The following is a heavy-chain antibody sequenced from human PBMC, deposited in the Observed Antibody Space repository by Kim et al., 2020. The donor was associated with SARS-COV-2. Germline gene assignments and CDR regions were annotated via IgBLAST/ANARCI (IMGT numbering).Heavy chain of an antibody. CDR3: ARGNVVVPAAPNWFDP. D-gene: IGHD2-2*01. J-gene: IGHJ5*02. V-gene: IGHV4-61*02. Sequence: SHKSRVTISVDTSKNQFSLKLSSVTAADTAVYYCARGNVVVPAAPNWFDPWGQGTLVTVSS.